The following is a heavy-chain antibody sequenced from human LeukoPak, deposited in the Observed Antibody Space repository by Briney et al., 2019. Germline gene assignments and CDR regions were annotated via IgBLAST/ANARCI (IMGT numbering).Heavy chain of an antibody. J-gene: IGHJ4*02. CDR3: ARGIYGDSVAFDH. CDR2: LDGDGSTT. Sequence: GGSLRLSCAASGSTFSSYYMHWVRQAPGTGLVWVSRLDGDGSTTKYADSAKGRFTISRDNARNMLYLQMNSLGAEDTAVYYCARGIYGDSVAFDHWGQGTLVTVSS. CDR1: GSTFSSYY. D-gene: IGHD4-17*01. V-gene: IGHV3-74*03.